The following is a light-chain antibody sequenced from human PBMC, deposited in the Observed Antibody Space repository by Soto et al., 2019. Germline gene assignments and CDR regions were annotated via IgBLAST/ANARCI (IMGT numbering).Light chain of an antibody. Sequence: IQMTQSTSTLSASVGDRVTITCRASQSISRWLAWYQQKPGKPPKLLIYDASNLQSGVPSRFSGSGSGTEFTLTISGLQPDDFAIYYCQQYNTYSRRTFGQGSKV. CDR1: QSISRW. J-gene: IGKJ1*01. V-gene: IGKV1-5*01. CDR2: DAS. CDR3: QQYNTYSRRT.